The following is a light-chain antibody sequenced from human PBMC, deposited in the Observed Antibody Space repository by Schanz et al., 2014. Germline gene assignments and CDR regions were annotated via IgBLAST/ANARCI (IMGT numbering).Light chain of an antibody. J-gene: IGLJ3*02. Sequence: QSVLTQPASVSGSPGQSITISCTGTSSDVGKYNLVSWYQQHPGKAPKLMIYEDIKRPSGVPDRFSGSKSGNTASLTISGLQAEDEADYYCCSYEGTYWVFGGGTKVTVL. CDR3: CSYEGTYWV. CDR1: SSDVGKYNL. V-gene: IGLV2-23*01. CDR2: EDI.